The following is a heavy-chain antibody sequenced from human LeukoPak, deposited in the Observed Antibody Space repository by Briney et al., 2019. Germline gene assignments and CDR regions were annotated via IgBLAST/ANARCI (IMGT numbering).Heavy chain of an antibody. V-gene: IGHV2-5*02. CDR3: AHSLRRPSCSGGNCYYFDY. Sequence: SGPTLVNPTQTLPLTCTVTGFSITTNGVGVGWIRQAPGKALEWLAIIFWDGDRRYNSSLRSRLTITSHNSKNQVVLTMTNMDPVDTATYFCAHSLRRPSCSGGNCYYFDYWGQGTLVTVSS. D-gene: IGHD2-15*01. CDR1: GFSITTNGVG. J-gene: IGHJ4*02. CDR2: IFWDGDR.